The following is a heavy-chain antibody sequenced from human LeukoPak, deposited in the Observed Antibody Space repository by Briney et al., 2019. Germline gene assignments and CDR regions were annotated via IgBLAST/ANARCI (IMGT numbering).Heavy chain of an antibody. J-gene: IGHJ4*02. D-gene: IGHD3-22*01. CDR3: AKDYYDSSGYYLFDY. CDR2: ISYDGSNK. Sequence: GRSLRLSCAASGITFSSYGMHWVRQAPGKGLEWVAVISYDGSNKYYADSVKGRFTISRDNSKNTLYLQMNSLRAEDTAVYYCAKDYYDSSGYYLFDYWGQGTLVTVSS. V-gene: IGHV3-30*18. CDR1: GITFSSYG.